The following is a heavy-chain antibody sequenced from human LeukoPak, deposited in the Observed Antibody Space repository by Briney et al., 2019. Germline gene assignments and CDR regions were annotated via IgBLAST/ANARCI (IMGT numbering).Heavy chain of an antibody. CDR3: ARAVFNYYDSSGYVPGRFDY. CDR1: GYTFTSYA. CDR2: IIPIFGTA. V-gene: IGHV1-69*13. D-gene: IGHD3-22*01. Sequence: GASVKVSCKASGYTFTSYAISWVRQAPGQGLEWMGGIIPIFGTANYAQKFQGRVTITADESTSTAYMELSSLRSEDTAVYYCARAVFNYYDSSGYVPGRFDYWGQGTLVTVSS. J-gene: IGHJ4*02.